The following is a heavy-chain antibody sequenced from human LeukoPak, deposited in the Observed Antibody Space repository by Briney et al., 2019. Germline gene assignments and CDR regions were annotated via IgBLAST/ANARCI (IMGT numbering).Heavy chain of an antibody. D-gene: IGHD3-16*02. J-gene: IGHJ4*02. Sequence: ASVKVSCKASGYTFTSYGISWVRQAPGQGLEWMGWLSAYNGNTNYAQKLQGRVTITTDTSTSTAYMELRSLRSDDTAVYYCARVMITFGGVIVLPFDYWGQGTLVTVSS. CDR2: LSAYNGNT. V-gene: IGHV1-18*01. CDR3: ARVMITFGGVIVLPFDY. CDR1: GYTFTSYG.